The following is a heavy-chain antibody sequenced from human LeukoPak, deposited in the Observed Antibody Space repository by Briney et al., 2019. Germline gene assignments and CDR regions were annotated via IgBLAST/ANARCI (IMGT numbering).Heavy chain of an antibody. V-gene: IGHV3-53*04. CDR2: IYSDGNT. CDR1: GFTVSSNY. D-gene: IGHD2-2*01. J-gene: IGHJ4*02. CDR3: ARSGRGSSTDYLDY. Sequence: GGSLRLSCAATGFTVSSNYMNWVRQAPGKGLEWVSLIYSDGNTRYADSVKGRFTISRHNSKNTLYLQMNSLRPDDTAVYYCARSGRGSSTDYLDYWGQGTLSPSP.